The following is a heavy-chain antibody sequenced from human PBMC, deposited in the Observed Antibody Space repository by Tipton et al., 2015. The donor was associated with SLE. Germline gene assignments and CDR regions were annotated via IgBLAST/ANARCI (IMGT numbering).Heavy chain of an antibody. CDR1: GYTFTGYY. Sequence: QSGAEVKKPGASVKVSCKASGYTFTGYYMHWVRQAPGQGLEWMGWINPNSGGTNYAQKFQGRVTMTRDTSISTAYMELSRLRSDDTAVYYCARVPRMAAAGKAFDIWGQGPMVTVSS. V-gene: IGHV1-2*02. CDR3: ARVPRMAAAGKAFDI. CDR2: INPNSGGT. D-gene: IGHD6-13*01. J-gene: IGHJ3*02.